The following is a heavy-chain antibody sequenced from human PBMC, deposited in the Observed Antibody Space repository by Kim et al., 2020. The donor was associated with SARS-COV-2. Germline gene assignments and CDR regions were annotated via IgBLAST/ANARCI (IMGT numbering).Heavy chain of an antibody. V-gene: IGHV3-21*01. CDR2: ISSSSYI. CDR1: GFTFSSYS. CDR3: ARDRQQLASYYYGMDV. Sequence: GGSLRLSCAASGFTFSSYSMNWVRQAPGKGLEWVSSISSSSYIYYADSVKGRFTISRDNAKNSLYLQMNSLRAEDTAVYYCARDRQQLASYYYGMDVWGQGTTVTVSS. D-gene: IGHD6-13*01. J-gene: IGHJ6*02.